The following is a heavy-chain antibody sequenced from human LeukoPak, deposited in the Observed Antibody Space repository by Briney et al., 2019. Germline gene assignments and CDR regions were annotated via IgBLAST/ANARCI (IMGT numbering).Heavy chain of an antibody. D-gene: IGHD6-19*01. CDR2: ISAYNGNT. J-gene: IGHJ6*03. Sequence: ASVKVSCKASGYTLTSYGISWVRQAPGQGLEWMGWISAYNGNTNYAQKFQGRVTITRNTSISTAYMELSSLRSEDTAVYYCARGGGQTYSSGWYYYYYYMDVWGKGTTVTVSS. V-gene: IGHV1-18*01. CDR1: GYTLTSYG. CDR3: ARGGGQTYSSGWYYYYYYMDV.